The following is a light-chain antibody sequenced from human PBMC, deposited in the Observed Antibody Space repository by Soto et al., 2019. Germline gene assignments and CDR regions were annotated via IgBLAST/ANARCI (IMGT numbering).Light chain of an antibody. Sequence: QSVWTQPPSVSAAPGQKVTISCSGSSSNIGNNYVSWYQQLPGTAPKLLIYDNNKRPSGIPDRFSGSKSGTSATLGITGLQTGDEAYYYCGTWDSSLSVVVFGGGTKLTVL. CDR1: SSNIGNNY. J-gene: IGLJ2*01. V-gene: IGLV1-51*01. CDR2: DNN. CDR3: GTWDSSLSVVV.